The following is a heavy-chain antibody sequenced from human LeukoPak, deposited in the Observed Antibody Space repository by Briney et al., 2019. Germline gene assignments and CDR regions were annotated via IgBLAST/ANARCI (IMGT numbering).Heavy chain of an antibody. CDR3: ARSLERRHLDAFDI. Sequence: PSETLSLTCTVSGGSISSSSYYWGWIRQPPGKGLEWIGSIYYSGSTYYNPSLKSRVTISVDTSKNQFSLKLSSVTAADTAVYYCARSLERRHLDAFDIWGQGTMVTVSS. J-gene: IGHJ3*02. V-gene: IGHV4-39*07. CDR2: IYYSGST. CDR1: GGSISSSSYY. D-gene: IGHD1-1*01.